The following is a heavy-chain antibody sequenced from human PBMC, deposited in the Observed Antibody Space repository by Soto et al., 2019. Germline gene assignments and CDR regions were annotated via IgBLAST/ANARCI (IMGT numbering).Heavy chain of an antibody. V-gene: IGHV3-23*01. J-gene: IGHJ4*02. CDR1: GFTFSSFA. Sequence: EVQLLESGGGLVQPGGSLRLSCAASGFTFSSFAMSWVRQAPGKGLEWVSAISASGDGTYYADSVKGRFTISRDNYKNTLYLQMSSLRAEYTAVYYCAKVDGFLWFELDSWGQGTLVTVSS. D-gene: IGHD3-10*01. CDR3: AKVDGFLWFELDS. CDR2: ISASGDGT.